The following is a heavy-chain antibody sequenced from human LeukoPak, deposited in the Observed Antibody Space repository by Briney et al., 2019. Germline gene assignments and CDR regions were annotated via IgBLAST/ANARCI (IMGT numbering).Heavy chain of an antibody. J-gene: IGHJ6*03. CDR1: GGSTRSYY. D-gene: IGHD3-22*01. CDR2: IYYSGST. V-gene: IGHV4-59*08. CDR3: ARSYYYDNSGYPYYYYMDV. Sequence: SENLSLTCTVSGGSTRSYYWSWIRQPPGKGLEWIGYIYYSGSTNYNPSLKSRVTISVDTSKNQFSLKLSSVTAADTAMYYCARSYYYDNSGYPYYYYMDVWGKGTTVTVSS.